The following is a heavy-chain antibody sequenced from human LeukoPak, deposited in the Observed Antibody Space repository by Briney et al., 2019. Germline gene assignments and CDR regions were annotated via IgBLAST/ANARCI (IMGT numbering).Heavy chain of an antibody. V-gene: IGHV4-30-2*01. CDR3: ALYYYGSGAYFDY. D-gene: IGHD3-10*01. CDR2: IYHSGST. CDR1: GGSISSGGYY. Sequence: PSQTLSLTCTVSGGSISSGGYYWSWIRQPPGKGLEWIGYIYHSGSTYYNPSLKSRVTISADTSKNQFSLKLSSVTAADTAVYYCALYYYGSGAYFDYWGQGTLVTVSS. J-gene: IGHJ4*02.